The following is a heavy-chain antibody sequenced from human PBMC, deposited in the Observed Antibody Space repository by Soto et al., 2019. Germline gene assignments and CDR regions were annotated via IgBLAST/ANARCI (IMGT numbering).Heavy chain of an antibody. J-gene: IGHJ3*02. V-gene: IGHV6-1*01. CDR1: GDSVSSNSAA. CDR2: TYYRSKWYN. CDR3: AGERGVLPEAFDI. D-gene: IGHD3-10*01. Sequence: QVQLQQSGPGLVKPSQTLSLTCAISGDSVSSNSAAWNWLRQSPSRGLEWLGRTYYRSKWYNDDAPSVKSQITINPDTARNQFSLQLNSVTPEEAAVYYCAGERGVLPEAFDIWGQGTVVTVSS.